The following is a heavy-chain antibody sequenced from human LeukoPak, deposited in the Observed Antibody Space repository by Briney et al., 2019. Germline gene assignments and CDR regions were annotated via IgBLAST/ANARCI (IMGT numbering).Heavy chain of an antibody. V-gene: IGHV3-48*01. J-gene: IGHJ4*02. CDR3: ATGYSSSWYQRGFDY. CDR1: GFSFRDYW. D-gene: IGHD6-13*01. Sequence: QPGGSLRLSCAASGFSFRDYWMSWVRQAPGKGLEWVSYISSSSTIYYADSVKGRFTISRDNAKNSLYLQMNSLRAEDTAVYYCATGYSSSWYQRGFDYWGQGTLVTVSS. CDR2: ISSSSTI.